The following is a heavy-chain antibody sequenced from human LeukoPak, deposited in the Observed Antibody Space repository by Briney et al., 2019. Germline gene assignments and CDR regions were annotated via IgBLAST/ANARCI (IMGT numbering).Heavy chain of an antibody. CDR1: GFTFSSYG. D-gene: IGHD6-19*01. J-gene: IGHJ3*02. Sequence: GGSLRLSCAASGFTFSSYGMHWVRQAPGKGLEWVAVISYDGSNKYFADSVKGRFTISRDNSKNTLYLQMDSLRAEDTAVYYCAKDSGIAVAGTLRAFDIWGQGTMVTVSS. CDR2: ISYDGSNK. CDR3: AKDSGIAVAGTLRAFDI. V-gene: IGHV3-30*18.